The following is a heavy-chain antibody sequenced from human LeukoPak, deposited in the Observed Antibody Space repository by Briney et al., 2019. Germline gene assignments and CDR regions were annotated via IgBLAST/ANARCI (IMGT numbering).Heavy chain of an antibody. CDR1: GFTFSSYA. V-gene: IGHV3-30-3*01. CDR3: ASQPAAADVDY. CDR2: ISYDGSNK. D-gene: IGHD2-2*01. J-gene: IGHJ4*02. Sequence: QPGRSLRLSCAASGFTFSSYAMHWVRQAPGKGLEWVAVISYDGSNKYYADSVKGRFTISRDNAKNSLYLHMNSLRVDDTGVYYCASQPAAADVDYWGQGTLVTVSS.